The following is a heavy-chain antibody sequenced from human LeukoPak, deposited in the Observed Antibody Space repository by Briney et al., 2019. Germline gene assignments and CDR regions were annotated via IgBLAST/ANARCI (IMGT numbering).Heavy chain of an antibody. D-gene: IGHD1-7*01. CDR1: GSTFTSYD. V-gene: IGHV1-8*01. CDR2: MNPNSGNT. CDR3: GRGGVTGTSPY. Sequence: GASVKVSRKASGSTFTSYDINWVRQATGQGLEWMGWMNPNSGNTGYAQKFQARVTMTRNTSIITAYMELSSLRSEDTAVYYCGRGGVTGTSPYWGQGTLVTVSS. J-gene: IGHJ4*02.